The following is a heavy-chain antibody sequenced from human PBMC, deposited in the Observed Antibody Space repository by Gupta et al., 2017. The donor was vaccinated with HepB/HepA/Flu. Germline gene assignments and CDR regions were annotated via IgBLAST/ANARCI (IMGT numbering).Heavy chain of an antibody. J-gene: IGHJ5*02. CDR2: ITSAGGTT. V-gene: IGHV3-23*01. CDR1: GFTFSNYA. CDR3: AKDPPSGKWLFDP. Sequence: VQLLESGGGLVQPGGSLRLSCAASGFTFSNYAMSWVRQAPGKGLEWVSTITSAGGTTYYADSVRGRFSVSRDNSKNTLYLQMNSLRAEDTAVYYCAKDPPSGKWLFDPGGQGTLVTVSS. D-gene: IGHD3-22*01.